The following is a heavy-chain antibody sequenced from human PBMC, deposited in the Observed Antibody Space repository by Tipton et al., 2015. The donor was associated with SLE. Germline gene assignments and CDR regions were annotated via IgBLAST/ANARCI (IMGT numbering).Heavy chain of an antibody. CDR3: ARQWAQGWSGTYFDS. CDR2: INHSGST. Sequence: TLSLTCAVYGGSFSAYYWSWIRQPPGKGLEWIGEINHSGSTNYNPSLKSRVTISVDTSKNQFSLKLSSVTAADTAVYYCARQWAQGWSGTYFDSWGQGARVTVSS. D-gene: IGHD3-3*01. J-gene: IGHJ4*02. V-gene: IGHV4-34*01. CDR1: GGSFSAYY.